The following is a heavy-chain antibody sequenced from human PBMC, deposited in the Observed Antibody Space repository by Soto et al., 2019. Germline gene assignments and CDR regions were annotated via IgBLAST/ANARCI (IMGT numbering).Heavy chain of an antibody. D-gene: IGHD3-10*01. Sequence: PGGSLRLSCTASGLTFSVYWMHWVRQVPGKGPEWVSRISDDGSRADYADSVKGRFTISRDNAKNTLYLEMHVLRADDTAVYCCTRGPRPSSVGTGAFWGQGTPVTVSS. V-gene: IGHV3-74*01. CDR2: ISDDGSRA. CDR1: GLTFSVYW. J-gene: IGHJ4*02. CDR3: TRGPRPSSVGTGAF.